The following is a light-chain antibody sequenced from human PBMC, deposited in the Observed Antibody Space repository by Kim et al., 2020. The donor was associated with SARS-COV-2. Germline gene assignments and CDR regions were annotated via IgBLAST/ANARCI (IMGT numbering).Light chain of an antibody. V-gene: IGLV2-14*03. CDR3: SSYTSSKTWV. CDR2: DVT. J-gene: IGLJ3*02. Sequence: GQSITISCTGTNTDIGGYPYVSWYQQHPDKAPKLVIYDVTKRPSGVSTRFSGSKSGTTASLTISGLQAEDEADYYCSSYTSSKTWVFGGGTQLTVL. CDR1: NTDIGGYPY.